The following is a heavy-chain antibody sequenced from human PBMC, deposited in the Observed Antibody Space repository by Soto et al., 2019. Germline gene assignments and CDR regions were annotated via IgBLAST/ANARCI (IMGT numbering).Heavy chain of an antibody. CDR2: IDWDDDK. Sequence: SGPTLVNPTQTLTLTCTFSGFSLGTSGMCVSWIRQPPGKALEWLALIDWDDDKYYSTSLKTRLTISKDTSKNQVVLTMTNMDPVDTATYYCARMAPTGRKDYFDYWGQGTLVTVSS. CDR3: ARMAPTGRKDYFDY. V-gene: IGHV2-70*01. J-gene: IGHJ4*02. CDR1: GFSLGTSGMC. D-gene: IGHD1-1*01.